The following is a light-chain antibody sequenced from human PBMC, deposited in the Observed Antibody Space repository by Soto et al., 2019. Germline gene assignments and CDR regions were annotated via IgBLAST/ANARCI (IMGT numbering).Light chain of an antibody. V-gene: IGKV1-5*01. CDR1: QSINTF. Sequence: DIQVTQSPSSLSASVGDRVTITCRAIQSINTFLNWYQQRPGQAPKLLIYDASSLESGVPSRFSGSGSGTEFTLTISRLQPDDFAGYYCQQYNSYSGTFGQGTKVDIK. CDR3: QQYNSYSGT. CDR2: DAS. J-gene: IGKJ1*01.